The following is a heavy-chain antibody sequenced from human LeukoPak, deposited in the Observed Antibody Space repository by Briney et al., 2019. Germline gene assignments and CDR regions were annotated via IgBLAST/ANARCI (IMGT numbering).Heavy chain of an antibody. J-gene: IGHJ6*03. D-gene: IGHD2-15*01. CDR3: ARIESAATSYYFYYMAV. CDR2: HRSKAHGGTT. CDR1: GFTFGDNA. Sequence: GGSLRLSCTASGFTFGDNAMIWFRQAPGKGPEWVGFHRSKAHGGTTEYAASVEGRFTISRDDSKNIAYLQIDSLRTEDTAVYYCARIESAATSYYFYYMAVWSKGTTVTVSS. V-gene: IGHV3-49*03.